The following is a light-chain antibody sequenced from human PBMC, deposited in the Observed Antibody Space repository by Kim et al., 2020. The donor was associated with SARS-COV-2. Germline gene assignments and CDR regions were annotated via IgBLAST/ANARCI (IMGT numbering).Light chain of an antibody. CDR2: GAS. V-gene: IGKV3-20*01. Sequence: SPGEGATLSCRASQSVSSSYLAWYQQKPGQAPGLLIYGASSRATGIPDRFSGSGSGTDFTLTISRLEPEDFAVYYCQQYGSSPQTFGQGTKVDIK. CDR1: QSVSSSY. CDR3: QQYGSSPQT. J-gene: IGKJ1*01.